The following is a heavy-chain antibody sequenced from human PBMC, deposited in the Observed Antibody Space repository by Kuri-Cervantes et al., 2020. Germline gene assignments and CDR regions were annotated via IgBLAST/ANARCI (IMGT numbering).Heavy chain of an antibody. D-gene: IGHD5-12*01. V-gene: IGHV3-48*01. Sequence: GGSLRLSCAASGFTFSSYSMNWVRQAPGKGLEWVSYISSSSSTIYYADSVKGRFTISRDNAKNTLYLQMNSLRAEDTAVYYCAKSFVAYHLLSFFDYWGQGTLVTVSS. CDR3: AKSFVAYHLLSFFDY. J-gene: IGHJ4*02. CDR1: GFTFSSYS. CDR2: ISSSSSTI.